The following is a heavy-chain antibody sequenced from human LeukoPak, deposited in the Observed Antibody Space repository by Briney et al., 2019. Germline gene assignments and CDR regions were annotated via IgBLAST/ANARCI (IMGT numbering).Heavy chain of an antibody. CDR1: GGSISSYY. J-gene: IGHJ4*02. CDR2: IYHTGST. Sequence: SETLSLTCTVSGGSISSYYWSWIRQPPGKGLEWIANIYHTGSTNYNPSLSSRVTISIDTAKNQFSLKLTSVTAADTAVYYCARRGRNSSGWQDYFWGQGPLVTVSS. D-gene: IGHD6-25*01. CDR3: ARRGRNSSGWQDYF. V-gene: IGHV4-59*01.